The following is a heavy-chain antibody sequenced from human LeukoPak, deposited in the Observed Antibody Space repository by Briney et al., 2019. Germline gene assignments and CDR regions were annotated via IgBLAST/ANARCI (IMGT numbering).Heavy chain of an antibody. CDR1: GFTFSSYA. J-gene: IGHJ6*02. Sequence: GGSLRLSCAASGFTFSSYAMSWVRQAPGKGLEWVSAISGSGGSTYYADSVKGRFTISRVNSKNTMYLQMNRLRAEDTAVYYCAKDLTLSPTYYDILTGYYANYYYYGMDVWGQGTTVTVSS. CDR2: ISGSGGST. V-gene: IGHV3-23*01. CDR3: AKDLTLSPTYYDILTGYYANYYYYGMDV. D-gene: IGHD3-9*01.